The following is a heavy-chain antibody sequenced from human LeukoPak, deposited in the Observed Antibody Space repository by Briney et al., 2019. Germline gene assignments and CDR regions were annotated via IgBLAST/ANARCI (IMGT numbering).Heavy chain of an antibody. Sequence: ASVKVSCKASGYTFTSYGISWVRQAPGQGLGWMGWISAYNGNTNYAQKLRGRVTMTTDTSTSTAYMELRSLRSDDTAVYYCARDGMDTAMVPFDYWAREPWSPSPQ. CDR1: GYTFTSYG. D-gene: IGHD5-18*01. CDR2: ISAYNGNT. V-gene: IGHV1-18*04. CDR3: ARDGMDTAMVPFDY. J-gene: IGHJ4*02.